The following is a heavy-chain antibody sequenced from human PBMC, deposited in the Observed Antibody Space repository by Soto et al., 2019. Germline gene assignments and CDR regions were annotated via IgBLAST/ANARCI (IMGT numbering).Heavy chain of an antibody. CDR3: ASSIALNGDYGPTLKYFDY. V-gene: IGHV4-31*03. J-gene: IGHJ4*02. Sequence: SETLSLTCTVSGGSISSGGYYWSWIRQHPGKGLEWIGYIYYSGSTYYNPSLKSRVTISVDTSKNQFSLKLSSVTAADTAVYYCASSIALNGDYGPTLKYFDYWGQGTLVTVSS. CDR2: IYYSGST. D-gene: IGHD4-17*01. CDR1: GGSISSGGYY.